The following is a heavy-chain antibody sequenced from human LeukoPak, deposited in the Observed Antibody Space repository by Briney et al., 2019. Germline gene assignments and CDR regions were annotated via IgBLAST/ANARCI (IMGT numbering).Heavy chain of an antibody. CDR2: IYYSGST. V-gene: IGHV4-31*03. CDR3: ARDGLNYYGSGSGLAFDP. CDR1: GGSISSGGYY. J-gene: IGHJ5*02. Sequence: TSQTLSLTCTVSGGSISSGGYYWSWIRQHPGKGLEWIGYIYYSGSTYYNPSLKSRVTISVDRSKNQFSLKLSSVTAADTAVYYCARDGLNYYGSGSGLAFDPWGQGTLVTVSS. D-gene: IGHD3-10*01.